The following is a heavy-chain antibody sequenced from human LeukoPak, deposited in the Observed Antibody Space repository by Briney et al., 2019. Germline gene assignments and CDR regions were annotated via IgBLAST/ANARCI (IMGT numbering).Heavy chain of an antibody. CDR1: GFTFSSYW. CDR3: ARGGGLDV. Sequence: GGSLRLSCAASGFTFSSYWMNWARQAPGKGLEWVASINHNGNVNYYVDSVKGRFTISRDNAKNSLYLQMSNFRAEDTAVYFCARGGGLDVWGQGATVTVSS. D-gene: IGHD3-16*01. CDR2: INHNGNVN. J-gene: IGHJ6*02. V-gene: IGHV3-7*03.